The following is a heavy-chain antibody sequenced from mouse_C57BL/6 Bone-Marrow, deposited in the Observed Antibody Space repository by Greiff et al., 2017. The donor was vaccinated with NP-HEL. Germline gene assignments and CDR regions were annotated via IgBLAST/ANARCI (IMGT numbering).Heavy chain of an antibody. CDR3: AREQVTTGGATPCAY. D-gene: IGHD1-1*01. CDR2: IDPNSGGT. CDR1: GYTFTSYW. Sequence: QVQLQQPGAELVKPGASVKLSCKASGYTFTSYWMHWVKQRPGRGLEWIGRIDPNSGGTTYNEKFKSKATLTVDKPSSTAYMQLSSLTSEDSAVYYCAREQVTTGGATPCAYWGQGTLVTVYA. V-gene: IGHV1-72*01. J-gene: IGHJ3*01.